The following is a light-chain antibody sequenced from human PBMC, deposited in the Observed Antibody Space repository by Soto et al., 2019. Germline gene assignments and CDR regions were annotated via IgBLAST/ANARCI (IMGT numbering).Light chain of an antibody. CDR2: GAS. J-gene: IGKJ1*01. Sequence: EIVLTQSPGTLSLSPGERATLSCRASQSVSNNYLAWYQQTPGQAPSPLIYGASNRATGIPDRFSGSGSGTDFTLTISRLEHEDFAVYYCQQYGSPGTFGQGTKVDIK. V-gene: IGKV3-20*01. CDR3: QQYGSPGT. CDR1: QSVSNNY.